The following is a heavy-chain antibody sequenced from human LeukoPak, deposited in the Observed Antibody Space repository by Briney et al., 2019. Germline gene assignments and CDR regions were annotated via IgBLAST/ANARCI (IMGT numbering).Heavy chain of an antibody. J-gene: IGHJ4*02. Sequence: GGSLRLSCAASGFFFSTYAMSWVRQAPGKGLEWVSTISGSGDSTYYADSVKGRFTISRDNSKSTLYLQKNSLRADDTAVYYCARLSYDSGTHYTCYEYWGQGTLVTVSS. D-gene: IGHD3-10*01. V-gene: IGHV3-23*01. CDR3: ARLSYDSGTHYTCYEY. CDR2: ISGSGDST. CDR1: GFFFSTYA.